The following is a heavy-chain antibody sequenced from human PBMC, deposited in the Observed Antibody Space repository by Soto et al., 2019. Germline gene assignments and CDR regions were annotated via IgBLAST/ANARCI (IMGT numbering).Heavy chain of an antibody. CDR3: ARGYSSGLVDY. CDR2: MNPNSGNT. V-gene: IGHV1-8*02. CDR1: GGTFSSYA. D-gene: IGHD6-19*01. Sequence: ASVKVSCKASGGTFSSYAISWVRQATGQGLEWMGWMNPNSGNTGYAQKFQGRVTMTRNTSISTAYMELSSLRSEDTAVYYCARGYSSGLVDYWGQGTLVTVSS. J-gene: IGHJ4*02.